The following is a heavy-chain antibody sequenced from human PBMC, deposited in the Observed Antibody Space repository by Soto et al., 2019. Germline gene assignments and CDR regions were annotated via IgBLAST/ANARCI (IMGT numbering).Heavy chain of an antibody. J-gene: IGHJ6*02. CDR1: GGSISSSSYY. CDR2: IYYSGST. V-gene: IGHV4-39*01. D-gene: IGHD6-19*01. CDR3: AGGYSSGWYPTYYYYGMDV. Sequence: PSETLSLTCTVSGGSISSSSYYWGWIRQPPGKGLEWIGSIYYSGSTYYNPSLKSRVTISVDTSKNQFSLKLSSVTAADTAVYYCAGGYSSGWYPTYYYYGMDVWGQGTTVTVSS.